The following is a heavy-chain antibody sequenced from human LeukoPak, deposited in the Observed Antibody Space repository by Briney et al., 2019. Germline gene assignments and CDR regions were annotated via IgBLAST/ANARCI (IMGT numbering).Heavy chain of an antibody. CDR3: ARERRVVRDFDY. Sequence: NTSETLSLTCTASGGSISSSSYYWGWIRQPPGKGLEWIGSIYYSGSTYYNPSLKSRVTISVDTSKNQFSLKLSSVTAADTAVYYCARERRVVRDFDYWGQGTLVTVSS. J-gene: IGHJ4*02. V-gene: IGHV4-39*02. CDR2: IYYSGST. CDR1: GGSISSSSYY. D-gene: IGHD3-10*01.